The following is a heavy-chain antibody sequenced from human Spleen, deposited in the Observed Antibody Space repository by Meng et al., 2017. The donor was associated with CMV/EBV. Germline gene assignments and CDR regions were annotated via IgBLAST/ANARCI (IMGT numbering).Heavy chain of an antibody. CDR1: GFTFSSYW. J-gene: IGHJ6*02. CDR3: ARKGPNTMTTLYYYYYGMDV. CDR2: IKQDGSEK. D-gene: IGHD4-11*01. Sequence: ETLSLTCAASGFTFSSYWMSWVRQAPGKGLEWVANIKQDGSEKYYVDSVKGRFTISRDNAKNSLYLQMNSLRAEDTAVYYCARKGPNTMTTLYYYYYGMDVWGQGTTVTVSS. V-gene: IGHV3-7*01.